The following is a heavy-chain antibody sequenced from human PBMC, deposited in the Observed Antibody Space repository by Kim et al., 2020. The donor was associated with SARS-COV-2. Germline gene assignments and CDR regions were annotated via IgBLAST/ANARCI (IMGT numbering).Heavy chain of an antibody. CDR3: ARAMPEPDYYDSSGYSKSFFDY. CDR2: IYYSGST. D-gene: IGHD3-22*01. J-gene: IGHJ4*02. CDR1: GGSISSYY. Sequence: SETLSLTRTVSGGSISSYYWSWIRQPPGKGLEWIGYIYYSGSTNYNPSLKSRVTISVDTSKNQFSLKLSSVTAADTAVYYCARAMPEPDYYDSSGYSKSFFDYWGQGTLVTVSS. V-gene: IGHV4-59*01.